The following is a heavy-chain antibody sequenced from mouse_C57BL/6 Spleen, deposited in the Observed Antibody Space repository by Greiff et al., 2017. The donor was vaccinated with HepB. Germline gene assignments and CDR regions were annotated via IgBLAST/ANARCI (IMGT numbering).Heavy chain of an antibody. V-gene: IGHV1-5*01. J-gene: IGHJ3*01. D-gene: IGHD2-3*01. Sequence: EVQLQQSGTVLARPGASVKMSCKTSGYTFTSYWMHWVKQRPGQGLEWIGAIYPGNSDTSYNQKFKGKAKLTAVTSASTAYMELSSLTNEDSAVDYCTRGIYDGYYVAYWGQGTLVTVSA. CDR1: GYTFTSYW. CDR3: TRGIYDGYYVAY. CDR2: IYPGNSDT.